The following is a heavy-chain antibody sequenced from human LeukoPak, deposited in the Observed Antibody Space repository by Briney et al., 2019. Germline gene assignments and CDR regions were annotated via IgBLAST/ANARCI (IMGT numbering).Heavy chain of an antibody. D-gene: IGHD6-6*01. J-gene: IGHJ5*02. CDR3: ARACDRPSCPYCFDP. CDR1: GFTFSSYW. CDR2: IKQDGVEK. V-gene: IGHV3-7*03. Sequence: GGSLRLSCEASGFTFSSYWMRWVRPGPGKGLEWVANIKQDGVEKYHVDSVKGRFTVSRDNAKNPLYLQMNSLRVGDTAVYYCARACDRPSCPYCFDPWGQGTLVTVSS.